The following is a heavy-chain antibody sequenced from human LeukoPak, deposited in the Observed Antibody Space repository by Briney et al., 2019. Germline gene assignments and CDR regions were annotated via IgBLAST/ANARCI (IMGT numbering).Heavy chain of an antibody. V-gene: IGHV5-51*01. D-gene: IGHD6-13*01. J-gene: IGHJ6*03. CDR3: ARGSAGTDYYYYYYYMDV. CDR2: IYPGDSDT. Sequence: GESLKISCKGSGYSFTSYWIGWVRQMPGKGLEWMGIIYPGDSDTRYSPSFQGQVTISADKSISTAYLQWSSLKASDTAMYYCARGSAGTDYYYYYYYMDVWGKGTTVTVSS. CDR1: GYSFTSYW.